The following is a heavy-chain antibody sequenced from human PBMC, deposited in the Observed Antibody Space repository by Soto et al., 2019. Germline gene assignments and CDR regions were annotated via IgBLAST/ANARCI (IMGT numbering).Heavy chain of an antibody. V-gene: IGHV1-69*13. J-gene: IGHJ3*01. Sequence: RASVKVSCKASGATLDTFINYGVTWVRQAPGQGREWMGGIIPVIGAANHAQKFQGRVTISADESTKTVNMELSSVRSQDPPLYHCPRGSATKVLVLMYGAPKLWAHRTMVTVSS. CDR3: PRGSATKVLVLMYGAPKL. CDR2: IIPVIGAA. D-gene: IGHD5-12*01. CDR1: GATLDTFINYG.